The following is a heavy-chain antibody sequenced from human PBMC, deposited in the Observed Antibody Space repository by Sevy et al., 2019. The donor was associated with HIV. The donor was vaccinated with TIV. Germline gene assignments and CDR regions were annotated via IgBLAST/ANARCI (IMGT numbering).Heavy chain of an antibody. V-gene: IGHV3-66*02. CDR3: ARETKAVASSWYYYYMDV. CDR1: GFTVNTNY. Sequence: GGSLRLSCAASGFTVNTNYMTWVRQSPGKGLEWVSLTFIAGRTYYADSVKGRFTISSDNSRNTVYLQMNSLRLEDTGVYYCARETKAVASSWYYYYMDVWGKGTTVTVSS. J-gene: IGHJ6*03. D-gene: IGHD6-19*01. CDR2: TFIAGRT.